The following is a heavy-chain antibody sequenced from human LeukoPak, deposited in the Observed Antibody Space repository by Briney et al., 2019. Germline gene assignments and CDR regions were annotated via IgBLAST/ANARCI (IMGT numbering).Heavy chain of an antibody. V-gene: IGHV3-23*01. Sequence: GGSLRLSCAASDFSFITYAMSWVRQAPGKGLEWVSTISGGGDATYYADSVKGRFTISRDNSKNTLYLQMNSLRVEDTAVYYCARETSVADTLDYWGQGTLVTVSS. D-gene: IGHD6-19*01. J-gene: IGHJ4*02. CDR3: ARETSVADTLDY. CDR2: ISGGGDAT. CDR1: DFSFITYA.